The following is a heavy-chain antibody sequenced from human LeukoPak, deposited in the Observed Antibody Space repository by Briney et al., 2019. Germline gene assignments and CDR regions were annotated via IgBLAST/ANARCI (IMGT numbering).Heavy chain of an antibody. D-gene: IGHD6-13*01. Sequence: GGSLRLSCAASGFTFSSYWMHWVRQAPGKGLVWVSRINSDGSSISYADSVKGRFTISRDNAKNTLYLQMNSLRVEDTAVYYCARERVIAAAGNYFDYWGQGTLVTVSS. V-gene: IGHV3-74*01. CDR2: INSDGSSI. CDR1: GFTFSSYW. J-gene: IGHJ4*02. CDR3: ARERVIAAAGNYFDY.